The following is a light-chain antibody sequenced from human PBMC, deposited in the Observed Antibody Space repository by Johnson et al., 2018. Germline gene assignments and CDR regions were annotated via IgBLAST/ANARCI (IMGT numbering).Light chain of an antibody. V-gene: IGLV1-51*02. Sequence: QSVLTQPPSVSAAPGQKVTISCSGSSSNIGNNYVSWYQQLPGTAPKLLIYENNKRPSGIPDRFSGSKSGTSATLGITGLQTGDEADYYGGTWDSSLRSANVFETRTKVTVL. CDR1: SSNIGNNY. CDR3: GTWDSSLRSANV. J-gene: IGLJ1*01. CDR2: ENN.